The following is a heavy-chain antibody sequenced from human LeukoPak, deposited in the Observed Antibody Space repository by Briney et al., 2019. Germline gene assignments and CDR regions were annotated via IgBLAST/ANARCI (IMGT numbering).Heavy chain of an antibody. Sequence: PGGSLRLSCAASGFTFTNYWMSWVRQAPGKGLDLVANIKQDRSEKYYVDSVKGRFTISRDNAKNSLYLQMNSLRAEDTAVYYCAKALYDSSGYYCFVFDYWGQGTLVTVSS. V-gene: IGHV3-7*01. CDR1: GFTFTNYW. CDR3: AKALYDSSGYYCFVFDY. J-gene: IGHJ4*02. CDR2: IKQDRSEK. D-gene: IGHD3-22*01.